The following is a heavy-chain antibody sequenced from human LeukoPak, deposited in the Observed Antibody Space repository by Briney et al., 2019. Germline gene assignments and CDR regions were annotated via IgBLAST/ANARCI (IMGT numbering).Heavy chain of an antibody. CDR3: ARKKGSRTYFDY. J-gene: IGHJ4*02. CDR1: GGSISSGDYY. Sequence: PSETLSLTCTVSGGSISSGDYYWSWIRQPPGKGLEWIGYIYYSGSTNYNPSLKSRVTISVDTSKNQFSLKLSSVTAADTAVYYCARKKGSRTYFDYWGQGTLVTVSS. D-gene: IGHD1-14*01. CDR2: IYYSGST. V-gene: IGHV4-30-4*01.